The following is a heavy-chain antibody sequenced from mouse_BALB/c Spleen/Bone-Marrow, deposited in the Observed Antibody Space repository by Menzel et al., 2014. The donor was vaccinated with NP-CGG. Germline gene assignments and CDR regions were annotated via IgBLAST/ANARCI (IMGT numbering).Heavy chain of an antibody. CDR1: GFTFSRYT. V-gene: IGHV5-12-2*01. CDR3: ARHGVRREWYSDV. D-gene: IGHD2-14*01. Sequence: EVKLVESGGGLVQPGGSLKLSCAASGFTFSRYTMSWVRQTPEKRLEWVAYISNGGGSTYYPDTDTVKGRFTISRDNAKNTLYLQMSSLKSEDTAMYYCARHGVRREWYSDVWGAGTTVTVSS. CDR2: ISNGGGST. J-gene: IGHJ1*01.